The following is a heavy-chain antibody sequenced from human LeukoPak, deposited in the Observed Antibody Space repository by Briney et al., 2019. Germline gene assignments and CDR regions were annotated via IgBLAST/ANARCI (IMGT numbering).Heavy chain of an antibody. Sequence: GASVKVSCKASGYRFTNYAMNWVRQAPGQGLEWMGWINTNTGNPTYAQGFTGRFVFSSDTSVSTAYLQINSLEAEDTAVYYCARNNADGEGRFGYWGQGTQVTVSS. V-gene: IGHV7-4-1*02. CDR1: GYRFTNYA. J-gene: IGHJ4*02. CDR3: ARNNADGEGRFGY. D-gene: IGHD3-10*01. CDR2: INTNTGNP.